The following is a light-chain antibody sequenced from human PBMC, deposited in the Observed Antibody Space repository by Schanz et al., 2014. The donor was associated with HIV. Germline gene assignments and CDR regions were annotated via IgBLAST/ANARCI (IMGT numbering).Light chain of an antibody. J-gene: IGKJ4*01. Sequence: RVMTQSPDTLSMSPGERATLSCRASDNVATKLAWYQQKPGQPPRLLIYGASTRATGIPVRFSGRGSGTEFTLTISSLQSEDFAVYYCQQYEDWPLSFGGGTKVEIK. CDR3: QQYEDWPLS. CDR2: GAS. CDR1: DNVATK. V-gene: IGKV3-15*01.